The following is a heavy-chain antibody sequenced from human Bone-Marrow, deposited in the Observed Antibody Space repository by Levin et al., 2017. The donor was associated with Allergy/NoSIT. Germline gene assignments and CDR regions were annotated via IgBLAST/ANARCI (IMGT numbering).Heavy chain of an antibody. Sequence: PGGSLRLSCSASGFNFSSYWMHWVRQAPGKGLVWVSRINRDGSSTSYADSVKGRFTISRDNARNSLFLQMNSLTPEDTALYFCAKGLNWGSPNTFDSWGRGTLVTVSS. J-gene: IGHJ4*02. CDR3: AKGLNWGSPNTFDS. CDR2: INRDGSST. CDR1: GFNFSSYW. V-gene: IGHV3-74*01. D-gene: IGHD7-27*01.